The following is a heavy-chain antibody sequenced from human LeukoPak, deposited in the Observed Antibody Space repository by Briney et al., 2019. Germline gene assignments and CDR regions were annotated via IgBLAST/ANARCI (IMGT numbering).Heavy chain of an antibody. CDR1: GYTFTGYY. V-gene: IGHV1-2*02. CDR3: ASRAAWSRTSWYGDFDY. CDR2: INPNSGGT. D-gene: IGHD2-2*01. Sequence: ASVKVSCKASGYTFTGYYMHWVRQAPGQGLEWMGWINPNSGGTNYAQKFQGRVTMTRDTSISTAYMELSRLRSDDTAVYYCASRAAWSRTSWYGDFDYWGQGTLVTVSS. J-gene: IGHJ4*02.